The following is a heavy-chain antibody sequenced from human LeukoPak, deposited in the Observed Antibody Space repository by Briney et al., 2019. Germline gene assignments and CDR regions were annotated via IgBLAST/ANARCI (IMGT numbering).Heavy chain of an antibody. D-gene: IGHD3-22*01. CDR3: AKECGRDYDDRAFDI. J-gene: IGHJ3*02. Sequence: GGSLRLSCAASGFTFSNYPMNWVRQSPERGLEWVSAISGTGGSTSYADSLKGRFTISRDNSKNTLYLQMSSLTAEDTAVYYCAKECGRDYDDRAFDIWGQGTMVTVSS. CDR1: GFTFSNYP. V-gene: IGHV3-23*01. CDR2: ISGTGGST.